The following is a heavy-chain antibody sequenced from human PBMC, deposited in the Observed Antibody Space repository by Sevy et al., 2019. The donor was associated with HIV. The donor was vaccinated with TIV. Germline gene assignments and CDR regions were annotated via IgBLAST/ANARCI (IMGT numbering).Heavy chain of an antibody. D-gene: IGHD6-19*01. CDR3: TRDQWLETLDY. V-gene: IGHV3-49*03. J-gene: IGHJ4*02. CDR1: GFTFGDYA. Sequence: GGSLRLSCTASGFTFGDYAMSWFRQAPGKGLEWVGFIRSKAYGGTTEYAASVKGRITISRDDSKSIAYLQMNSLKTEDTAVYYCTRDQWLETLDYWGQGTLVTVSS. CDR2: IRSKAYGGTT.